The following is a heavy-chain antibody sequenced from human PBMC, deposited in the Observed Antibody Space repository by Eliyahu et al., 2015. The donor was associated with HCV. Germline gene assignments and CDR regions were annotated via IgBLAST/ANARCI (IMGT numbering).Heavy chain of an antibody. CDR2: IIPILGIA. D-gene: IGHD4-23*01. J-gene: IGHJ3*02. CDR3: ARHLDYGGNFGGYAFDI. V-gene: IGHV1-69*04. CDR1: GGTFSSYA. Sequence: QVQLVQSGAEVKKPGSSVKVSYKASGGTFSSYAISWVRQAPGQGLEWMGRIIPILGIANYAQKFQGRVTITADKSTSTAYMELSSLRSEDTAVYYCARHLDYGGNFGGYAFDIWGQGTMVTVSS.